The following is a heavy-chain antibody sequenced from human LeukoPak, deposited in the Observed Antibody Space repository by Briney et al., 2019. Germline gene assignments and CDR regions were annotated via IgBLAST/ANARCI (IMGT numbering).Heavy chain of an antibody. J-gene: IGHJ4*02. CDR3: AKGDPPTYYDILTGQDY. CDR2: ISAGGGST. Sequence: GGSLRLSCAVSGFTVSSNYMSWVRQAPGKGLEWVAGISAGGGSTYYADSVKGRFTISRDNSKNMLYLQLNSLRAEDTAVYYCAKGDPPTYYDILTGQDYWGQGTLVTVSS. D-gene: IGHD3-9*01. CDR1: GFTVSSNY. V-gene: IGHV3-23*01.